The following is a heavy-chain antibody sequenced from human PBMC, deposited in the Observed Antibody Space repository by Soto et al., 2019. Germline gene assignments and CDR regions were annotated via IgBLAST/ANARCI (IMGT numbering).Heavy chain of an antibody. D-gene: IGHD2-2*01. CDR1: GFTFSSYS. Sequence: GGSLRLSCAASGFTFSSYSMNWVRQAPGKGVEWVSYISSSSSTIYYADSVKGRFTISRDNAKNSLYLQMNSLRAEDTAVYYCAREDCSSTSCYYGRWFDPWGQGTLVTVSS. CDR2: ISSSSSTI. CDR3: AREDCSSTSCYYGRWFDP. J-gene: IGHJ5*02. V-gene: IGHV3-48*01.